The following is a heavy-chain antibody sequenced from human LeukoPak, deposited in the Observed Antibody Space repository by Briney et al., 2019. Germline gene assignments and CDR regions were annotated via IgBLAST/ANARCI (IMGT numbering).Heavy chain of an antibody. J-gene: IGHJ4*02. V-gene: IGHV3-21*01. CDR1: GFTFSSYS. CDR2: ISSSSSYI. D-gene: IGHD5-12*01. Sequence: GGSLRLSCAASGFTFSSYSMNWVRQAPGKGLEWVSSISSSSSYIYYADSVKGRFTISRDNAKNSLYLQMNSLRDEDTAVYYCARVEYSGWNLEYWGQGTLVTVSS. CDR3: ARVEYSGWNLEY.